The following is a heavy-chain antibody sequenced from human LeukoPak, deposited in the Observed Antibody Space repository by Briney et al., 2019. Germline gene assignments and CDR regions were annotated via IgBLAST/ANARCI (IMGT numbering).Heavy chain of an antibody. CDR3: ARGFGYYDILTGSERTHDAFDI. V-gene: IGHV1-69*13. CDR1: GGTFSSYA. J-gene: IGHJ3*02. D-gene: IGHD3-9*01. CDR2: IIPIFGTA. Sequence: GASVKVSCKASGGTFSSYAISWVRQAPGQGLEWMGGIIPIFGTANYAQKFQGRVTITADESTSTAYMELSGLRSEDTAVYYCARGFGYYDILTGSERTHDAFDIWGQGTMVTVSS.